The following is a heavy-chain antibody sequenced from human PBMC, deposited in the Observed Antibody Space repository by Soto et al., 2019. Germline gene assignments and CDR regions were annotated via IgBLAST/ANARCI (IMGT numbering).Heavy chain of an antibody. V-gene: IGHV4-31*03. CDR3: AREGAAPYYYYGMDV. CDR2: IYYSGST. CDR1: GGSISSGGYY. D-gene: IGHD6-6*01. Sequence: QVQLQESGPGLVKPSQTLSLTGTVSGGSISSGGYYWSWIRQHPGNGLEWIGFIYYSGSTYYNPSLKSRVNISVDTSKNQFSLKLRSVTAADTAVYYCAREGAAPYYYYGMDVWGQGTTVTVSS. J-gene: IGHJ6*02.